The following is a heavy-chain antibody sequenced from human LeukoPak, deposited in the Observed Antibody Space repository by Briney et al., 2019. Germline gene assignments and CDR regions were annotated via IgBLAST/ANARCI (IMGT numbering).Heavy chain of an antibody. Sequence: ASVKVSCKASGGTFSSYAISWVRQAPGQGLEWMGGIIPIFGTANYAQKFQGRVTITTDGSTSTAYMELSSLRSEDTAVYYCARGHCSSTSCYTPTPYYYYMDVWGKGTTVTVSS. J-gene: IGHJ6*03. D-gene: IGHD2-2*02. CDR1: GGTFSSYA. V-gene: IGHV1-69*05. CDR3: ARGHCSSTSCYTPTPYYYYMDV. CDR2: IIPIFGTA.